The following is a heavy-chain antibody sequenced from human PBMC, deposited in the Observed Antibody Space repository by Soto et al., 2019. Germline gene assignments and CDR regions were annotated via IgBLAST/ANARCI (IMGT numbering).Heavy chain of an antibody. CDR1: GFTFRSFT. CDR2: SSSNSAYI. CDR3: TRDASRDSSARGWFDP. D-gene: IGHD6-13*01. V-gene: IGHV3-21*01. Sequence: PGGSLRLSCAASGFTFRSFTMNWVRQAPGKGLEWVSTSSSNSAYIYYTDALRGRVTISRDNAKNSLHLQMNSLRAEDTAVYYCTRDASRDSSARGWFDPWGPGTLVTVSS. J-gene: IGHJ5*02.